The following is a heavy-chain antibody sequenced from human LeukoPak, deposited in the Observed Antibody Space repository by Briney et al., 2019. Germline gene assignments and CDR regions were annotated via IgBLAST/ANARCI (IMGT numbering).Heavy chain of an antibody. CDR3: AKDGLHSGSYSRD. J-gene: IGHJ4*02. D-gene: IGHD1-26*01. V-gene: IGHV3-23*01. Sequence: GGSLRLSCAASGFTFSSYAMSWVRPAPGKGLEWVSAISGSGGSTYYADSVKGRFTISRDNSRNTLYLQMNSLRAEDTAVYYCAKDGLHSGSYSRDWGQGTLVTVSS. CDR2: ISGSGGST. CDR1: GFTFSSYA.